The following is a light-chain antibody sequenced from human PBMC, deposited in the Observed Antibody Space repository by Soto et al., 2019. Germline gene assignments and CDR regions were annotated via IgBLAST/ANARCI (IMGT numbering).Light chain of an antibody. CDR1: SSDVGGYNY. Sequence: QSALTQPASVSGSPGQSITISCTGTSSDVGGYNYVSWYQQHPGKAPKLMIYDVSNRPSGVSNRFSGSKSGNTASLTISGLQAADEADYYCSSSTSSSTVFGGGTKVTVL. CDR3: SSSTSSSTV. CDR2: DVS. J-gene: IGLJ2*01. V-gene: IGLV2-14*01.